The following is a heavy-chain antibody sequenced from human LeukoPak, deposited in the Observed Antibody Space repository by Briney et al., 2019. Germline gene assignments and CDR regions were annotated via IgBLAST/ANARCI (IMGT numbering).Heavy chain of an antibody. J-gene: IGHJ5*02. D-gene: IGHD3-10*01. CDR2: IYYSGST. V-gene: IGHV4-59*01. Sequence: PSETLSLTCTVSGGSISSYYWSWLRQPPGKGLEWIGYIYYSGSTNYNPSLKSRVTISVDTSKNQFSLKLSSVTAADTAVYYCARSGTGWFDPWGQGTLVTVSS. CDR1: GGSISSYY. CDR3: ARSGTGWFDP.